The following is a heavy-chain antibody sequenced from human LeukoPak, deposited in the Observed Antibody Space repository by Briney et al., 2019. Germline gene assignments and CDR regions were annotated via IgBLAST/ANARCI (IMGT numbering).Heavy chain of an antibody. Sequence: GGSLRLSCAASGFTFSSYEMNWVRQAPGKGLEWVSYISSSSSTIYYADSVKGRFTISRDNAKNSLYLQMNSLRAEDTAVYYCARDGSSWSKDYWGQGTLVTVSS. CDR3: ARDGSSWSKDY. J-gene: IGHJ4*02. CDR2: ISSSSSTI. CDR1: GFTFSSYE. D-gene: IGHD6-13*01. V-gene: IGHV3-48*01.